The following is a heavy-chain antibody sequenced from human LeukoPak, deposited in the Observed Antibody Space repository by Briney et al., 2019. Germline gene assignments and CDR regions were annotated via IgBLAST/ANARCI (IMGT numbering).Heavy chain of an antibody. D-gene: IGHD6-19*01. Sequence: APVKVSCKSSGYKFTAYYIHWIRQAPGQGLEWMGWVNPDSGDTNCTQKYQGRLTLTRDTSVTTVYMELSSLTSDDTAVYYCARVWDASGWSNWFDPWGQGTLVTVSS. V-gene: IGHV1-2*02. CDR1: GYKFTAYY. J-gene: IGHJ5*02. CDR2: VNPDSGDT. CDR3: ARVWDASGWSNWFDP.